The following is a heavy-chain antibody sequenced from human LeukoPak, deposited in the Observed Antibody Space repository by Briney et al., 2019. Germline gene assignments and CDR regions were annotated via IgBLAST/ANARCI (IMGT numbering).Heavy chain of an antibody. CDR1: GFTFSSYA. CDR3: AKRAQVGCFDY. Sequence: PGGSLRLSCAAYGFTFSSYAMSWVRQAPGKGLEWVSAISGSGGSTYYADFEKGRFTISRENSKNALYLQMNSLRAEDTAVYYCAKRAQVGCFDYWGQGTLVTVSS. D-gene: IGHD1-26*01. CDR2: ISGSGGST. J-gene: IGHJ4*02. V-gene: IGHV3-23*01.